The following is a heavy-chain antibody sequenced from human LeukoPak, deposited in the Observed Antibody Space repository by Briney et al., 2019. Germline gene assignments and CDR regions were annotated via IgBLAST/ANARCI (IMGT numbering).Heavy chain of an antibody. D-gene: IGHD6-19*01. CDR1: GYTFSGYY. CDR3: AKVIEGAVAFDY. J-gene: IGHJ4*02. V-gene: IGHV1-2*02. CDR2: IDPSTGGT. Sequence: GASVKVSCKASGYTFSGYYMHWVRQAPGQGLEYMGWIDPSTGGTHYAQNFEGRVTMTRDTSISTAYMELSRLTSDDTALYYCAKVIEGAVAFDYWGQGTLVTVSS.